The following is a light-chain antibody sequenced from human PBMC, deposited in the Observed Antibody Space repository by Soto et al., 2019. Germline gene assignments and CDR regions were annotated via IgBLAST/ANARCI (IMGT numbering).Light chain of an antibody. V-gene: IGKV3-20*01. CDR3: QQYGGSPLT. CDR2: GVS. CDR1: QSVSSSS. J-gene: IGKJ4*01. Sequence: EIVLTQSPGTLSLSPGESATLSCRASQSVSSSSLAWYQQKPGQAPRLLFFGVSNRAAGVPDRFGGSGSGTEFTLTISRLEAVDFAVYYWQQYGGSPLTFGGGTKVEIK.